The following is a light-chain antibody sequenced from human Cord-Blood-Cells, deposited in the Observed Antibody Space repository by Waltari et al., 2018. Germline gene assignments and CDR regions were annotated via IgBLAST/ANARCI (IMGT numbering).Light chain of an antibody. CDR3: SSYTSSSTLV. V-gene: IGLV2-18*02. Sequence: QSALTQPPSVSGSPGQSVTIPCTGTSSDVGSYNRVSWYQQPPGTAPKLMISEVSNRPSGVPDRFSGSKSGNTASLTISGLQAEDEADYYCSSYTSSSTLVFGGGTKLTVL. CDR2: EVS. J-gene: IGLJ3*02. CDR1: SSDVGSYNR.